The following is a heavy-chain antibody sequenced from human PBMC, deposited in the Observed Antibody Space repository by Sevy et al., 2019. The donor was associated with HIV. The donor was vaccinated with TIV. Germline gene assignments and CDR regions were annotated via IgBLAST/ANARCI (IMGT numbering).Heavy chain of an antibody. D-gene: IGHD5-18*01. CDR3: AREVDTAMVTLDY. J-gene: IGHJ4*02. CDR2: ISSSSSYI. CDR1: GFTFNNYS. Sequence: GESLKISCAASGFTFNNYSMNWVRQAPGKGLEWVSSISSSSSYIYYADSVKGRFTISRDNAKNSLYLQMNSLRAEDTAVFYCAREVDTAMVTLDYWGQGTLVTVSS. V-gene: IGHV3-21*01.